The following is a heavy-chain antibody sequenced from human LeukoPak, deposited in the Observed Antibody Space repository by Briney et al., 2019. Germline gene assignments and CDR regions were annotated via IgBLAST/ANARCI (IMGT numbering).Heavy chain of an antibody. CDR2: ISGSGGST. D-gene: IGHD3-9*01. V-gene: IGHV3-23*01. CDR1: GFTFSGYD. Sequence: GGSLRLSCAASGFTFSGYDMNWVRQAPGKGLEWVSAISGSGGSTYYADSVKGRFTISRDNSKNTLYLQMNSLRAEDTAVYYCAKDGFDQYYFDYWGQGTLVTVSS. CDR3: AKDGFDQYYFDY. J-gene: IGHJ4*02.